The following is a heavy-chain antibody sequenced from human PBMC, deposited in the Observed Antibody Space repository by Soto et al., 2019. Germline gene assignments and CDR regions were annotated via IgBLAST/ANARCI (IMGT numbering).Heavy chain of an antibody. CDR3: ARLRSATTNYKWFDP. D-gene: IGHD1-1*01. Sequence: SETLSLTCSVSGAALNSGNYYWSWIRQVPGKGLEWIGHIYVTGAVDYNPSLRGRTTISQDTSERQFSLNLRLVTAADTAVYYCARLRSATTNYKWFDPWGQGTLVTVSS. CDR1: GAALNSGNYY. CDR2: IYVTGAV. J-gene: IGHJ5*02. V-gene: IGHV4-31*03.